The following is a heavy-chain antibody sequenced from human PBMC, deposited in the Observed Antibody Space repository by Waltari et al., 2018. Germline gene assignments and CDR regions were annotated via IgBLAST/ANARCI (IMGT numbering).Heavy chain of an antibody. CDR3: ARICSGGSCNPVYYYYGMDV. D-gene: IGHD2-15*01. Sequence: QVQLQESGPGLVKPSETLSLTCAVSGYSISSGYYWGWIRQPPGKGLEWIGSIYHSGSTYYNPSLKSRVTISVDTSKNQFSLKLSSVTAADTAVYYCARICSGGSCNPVYYYYGMDVWGQGTTVTVSS. CDR1: GYSISSGYY. CDR2: IYHSGST. V-gene: IGHV4-38-2*01. J-gene: IGHJ6*02.